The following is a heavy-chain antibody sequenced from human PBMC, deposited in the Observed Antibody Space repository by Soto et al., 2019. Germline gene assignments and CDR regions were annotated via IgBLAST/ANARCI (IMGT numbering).Heavy chain of an antibody. D-gene: IGHD5-12*01. CDR3: ARFYVDNWFDP. CDR2: IYYSGST. V-gene: IGHV4-31*03. J-gene: IGHJ5*02. CDR1: GGSISSGGYY. Sequence: LSLTCTVSGGSISSGGYYWSWIRQHPGKGLEWIGYIYYSGSTYYNPSLKSRVTISVDTSKNQFSLKLSSVTAADTAVYYCARFYVDNWFDPWGQGTLVSVSS.